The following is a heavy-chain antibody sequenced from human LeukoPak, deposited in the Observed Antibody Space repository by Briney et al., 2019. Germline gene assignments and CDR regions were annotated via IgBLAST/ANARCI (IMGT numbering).Heavy chain of an antibody. J-gene: IGHJ3*02. CDR1: GFTSSSYE. Sequence: GGSLRLSRAASGFTSSSYEMNWVRQAPGKGLEWVSHISSSGSSIYYADSVKGRFTFSRHISKNTLFLQMSSLRPEDTAVYYCAREPLQLWRAFDMWGPGPIVTVSS. D-gene: IGHD1-1*01. CDR2: ISSSGSSI. V-gene: IGHV3-48*03. CDR3: AREPLQLWRAFDM.